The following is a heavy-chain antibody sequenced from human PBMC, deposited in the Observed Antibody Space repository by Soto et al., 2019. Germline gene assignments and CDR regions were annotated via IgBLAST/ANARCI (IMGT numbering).Heavy chain of an antibody. CDR3: ARGLYAHLFDY. D-gene: IGHD2-8*01. CDR1: GFSFSGFW. CDR2: INQDGNEK. V-gene: IGHV3-7*04. J-gene: IGHJ4*02. Sequence: EVQLVDSGGGLVQPGGSLRLSCAASGFSFSGFWMSWVRQAPGKGLEWVANINQDGNEKYYMDSVKGRFTISRDNAKNSLYLQMNSLRAEDTAVYYCARGLYAHLFDYWGQGTLVTVSS.